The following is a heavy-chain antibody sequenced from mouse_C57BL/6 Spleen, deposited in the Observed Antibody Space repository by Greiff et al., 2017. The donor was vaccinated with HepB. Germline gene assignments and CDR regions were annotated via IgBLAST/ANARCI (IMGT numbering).Heavy chain of an antibody. J-gene: IGHJ2*01. CDR2: IYPRSGNT. V-gene: IGHV1-81*01. D-gene: IGHD1-1*01. CDR1: GYTFTSYG. CDR3: ARRDLLLRDY. Sequence: VKLQESGAELARPGASVKLSCKASGYTFTSYGISWVKQRTGQGLEWIGEIYPRSGNTYYNEKFKGKATLTADKSSSTAYMELRSLTSEDSAVYFCARRDLLLRDYWGQGTTLTVSS.